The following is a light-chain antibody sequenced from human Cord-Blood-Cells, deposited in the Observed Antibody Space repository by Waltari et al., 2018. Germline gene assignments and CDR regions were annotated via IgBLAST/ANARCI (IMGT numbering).Light chain of an antibody. J-gene: IGLJ3*02. CDR1: SASVSTSSY. Sequence: QTVVTQEPSFSVSPGGTVTLPCGFRSASVSTSSYPSWYQQTPGQAPRTLIYSTKTRSSGVPDRFSGSILGNKAALTITGAQADDESDYYCVLYMGSGIWVFGGGTKLTVL. CDR3: VLYMGSGIWV. V-gene: IGLV8-61*01. CDR2: STK.